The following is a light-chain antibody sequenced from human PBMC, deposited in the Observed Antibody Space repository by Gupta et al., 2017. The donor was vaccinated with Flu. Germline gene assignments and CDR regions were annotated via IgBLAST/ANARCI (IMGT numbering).Light chain of an antibody. J-gene: IGKJ1*01. V-gene: IGKV3-11*01. Sequence: EIVLTQFPATLSLSPGERATLPCRASQSVSSYVAWYQQKPGQAPRLLIYDASNRATGIPARFSGSGSGTDFTLTISSLEPEDFAVYYCQQRSNWSWTFGQGTKVEIK. CDR1: QSVSSY. CDR3: QQRSNWSWT. CDR2: DAS.